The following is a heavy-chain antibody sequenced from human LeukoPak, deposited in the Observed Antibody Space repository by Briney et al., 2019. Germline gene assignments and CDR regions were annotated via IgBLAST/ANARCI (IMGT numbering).Heavy chain of an antibody. J-gene: IGHJ4*02. CDR2: IYYSGRT. Sequence: SETLSLTCTVSGGSISSYYWSWIRQPPGKGLEWIGYIYYSGRTNYNPSLKSRVTISVDTSKNQFSLKLNSVTAADTAVYCCARTYYYDSSGYYFDYWGQGTLVTVSS. CDR1: GGSISSYY. V-gene: IGHV4-59*01. CDR3: ARTYYYDSSGYYFDY. D-gene: IGHD3-22*01.